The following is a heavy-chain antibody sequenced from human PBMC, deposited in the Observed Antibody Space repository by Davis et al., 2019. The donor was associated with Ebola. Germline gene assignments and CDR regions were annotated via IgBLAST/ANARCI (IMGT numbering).Heavy chain of an antibody. D-gene: IGHD2-2*01. CDR2: IIPLFGTP. Sequence: SVQVSCKASGGTFSRSAISWVRHAPGQGLEWLGGIIPLFGTPNYAQKFQGRVTISADESTATAFMELTSLTSDDTAIYYCATVYCTTPGCYLRHYYYAMDVWGQGTTVIVSS. CDR1: GGTFSRSA. V-gene: IGHV1-69*13. CDR3: ATVYCTTPGCYLRHYYYAMDV. J-gene: IGHJ6*02.